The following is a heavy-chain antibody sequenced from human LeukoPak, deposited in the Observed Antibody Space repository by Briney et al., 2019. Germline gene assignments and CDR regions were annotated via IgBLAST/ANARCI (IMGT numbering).Heavy chain of an antibody. D-gene: IGHD3-10*02. CDR1: GFTFSSYE. Sequence: PGGSLRLSCAASGFTFSSYEMNWVRQAPGKGLEWVSSISRGGSPIFYADSVRGRFTTSRDNVKKSLYLQMNSLRAEDTAVYYCAELGITMIGGVWGKGTTVTISS. J-gene: IGHJ6*04. V-gene: IGHV3-48*03. CDR3: AELGITMIGGV. CDR2: ISRGGSPI.